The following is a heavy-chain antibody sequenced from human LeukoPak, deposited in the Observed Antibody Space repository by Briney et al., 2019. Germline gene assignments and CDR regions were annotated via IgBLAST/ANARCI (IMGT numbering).Heavy chain of an antibody. V-gene: IGHV1-2*04. D-gene: IGHD3-3*01. Sequence: ASVKVSCKASGYTLTGYYMHWVRQAPGQGLEWMGWINPNSGGTNYAQKFQGWVTMTRDTSISTAYMELSRLRSDDTAVYYCARGYDSVYYYGMDVWGKGTTVTVSS. J-gene: IGHJ6*04. CDR2: INPNSGGT. CDR1: GYTLTGYY. CDR3: ARGYDSVYYYGMDV.